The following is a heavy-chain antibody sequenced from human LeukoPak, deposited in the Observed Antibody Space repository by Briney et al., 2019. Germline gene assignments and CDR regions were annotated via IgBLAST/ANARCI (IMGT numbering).Heavy chain of an antibody. CDR3: ARAPGMWQWLVY. Sequence: GASVKVSCKASGGTFSSYAINWVRQATGQGLEWMGWMNPNSGNTGYAQKFQGRVTMTRNTSISTAYMGLSSLRSEDTAVYYCARAPGMWQWLVYWGQGTLVTVSS. CDR1: GGTFSSYA. V-gene: IGHV1-8*02. J-gene: IGHJ4*02. CDR2: MNPNSGNT. D-gene: IGHD6-19*01.